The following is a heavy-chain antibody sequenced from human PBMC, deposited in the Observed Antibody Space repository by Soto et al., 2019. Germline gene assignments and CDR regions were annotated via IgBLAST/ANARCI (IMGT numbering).Heavy chain of an antibody. Sequence: QVQLVQSGAEVKKPGSSVKVSCKASGDTFSFYSINWVRQAPGLGLEWMGRINPILRMSNYAQRFQGRVTMTADKSTSTADMELSSLRSEDTAMYYCASSYGSGYRAFDYWGQGALGTVSS. V-gene: IGHV1-69*02. CDR2: INPILRMS. D-gene: IGHD3-10*01. CDR3: ASSYGSGYRAFDY. CDR1: GDTFSFYS. J-gene: IGHJ4*02.